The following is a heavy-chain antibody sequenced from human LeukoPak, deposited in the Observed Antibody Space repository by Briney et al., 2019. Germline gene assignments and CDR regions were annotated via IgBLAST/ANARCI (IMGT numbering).Heavy chain of an antibody. V-gene: IGHV4-34*01. Sequence: SETLSLTCAVYGGSFSGYYWSWIRQPPGKGLEWIGEINHSGSTNYNPSLKSRVTISVDTSKNQFSLKLSSVTAADTAVYYCARVVPHEYSSSSGWFDPWGQGTLVTVSS. CDR2: INHSGST. CDR3: ARVVPHEYSSSSGWFDP. D-gene: IGHD6-6*01. CDR1: GGSFSGYY. J-gene: IGHJ5*02.